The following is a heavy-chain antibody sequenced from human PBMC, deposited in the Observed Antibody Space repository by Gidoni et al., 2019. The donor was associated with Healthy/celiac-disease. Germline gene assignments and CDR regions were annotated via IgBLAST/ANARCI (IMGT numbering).Heavy chain of an antibody. CDR1: GGSISSYY. CDR3: ARDRVISSSWSYYYYDGMDV. Sequence: QVQLQESGPGLVKPSETLSLTCTVSGGSISSYYWSWIRQPPGKGLEWIGYSYYSGSTNYNPSLKRGVTISVDTSKNQFSLKLSSVTAADTAVYYCARDRVISSSWSYYYYDGMDVWGQGTTVTVSS. D-gene: IGHD6-13*01. V-gene: IGHV4-59*01. J-gene: IGHJ6*02. CDR2: SYYSGST.